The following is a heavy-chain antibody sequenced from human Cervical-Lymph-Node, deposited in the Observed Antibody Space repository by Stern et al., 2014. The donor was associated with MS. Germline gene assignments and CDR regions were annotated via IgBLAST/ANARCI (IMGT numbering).Heavy chain of an antibody. Sequence: VQLVQSGAEVKKPGASVTVSCKASGYTFTSYGVNWVRQAPGQGLEWMGWISAYNGNTDYAQKFQGRGTVTTDTSTTTVYMELRSLRSDDTAFYYCARDSSSSWPLYGMDVWGQGTTVTVPS. V-gene: IGHV1-18*01. CDR3: ARDSSSSWPLYGMDV. CDR1: GYTFTSYG. J-gene: IGHJ6*02. CDR2: ISAYNGNT. D-gene: IGHD2-2*01.